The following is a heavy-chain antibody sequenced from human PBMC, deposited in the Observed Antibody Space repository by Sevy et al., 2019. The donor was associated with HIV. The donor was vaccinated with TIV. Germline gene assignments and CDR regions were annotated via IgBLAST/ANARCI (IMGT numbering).Heavy chain of an antibody. D-gene: IGHD3-10*01. V-gene: IGHV3-15*01. J-gene: IGHJ4*02. Sequence: GGSLRLSCAASGFTFSNAWMSWVRQAPGKGLEWVGRIKSKTDGGTTDYAAPVKGRFTISGDDSENTLYLQMNSLKTEDTAVYYCTIYGSGATFDYWGQGTLVTVSS. CDR3: TIYGSGATFDY. CDR1: GFTFSNAW. CDR2: IKSKTDGGTT.